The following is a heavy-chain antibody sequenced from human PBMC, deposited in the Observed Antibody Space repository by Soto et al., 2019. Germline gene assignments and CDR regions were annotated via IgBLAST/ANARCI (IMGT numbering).Heavy chain of an antibody. J-gene: IGHJ4*02. Sequence: SETLSLTCSVSGVSVTGYYWTWIRHSPGKGLEWIGYVYHTGNTYYNPSLKSRVTISLDTSKNQVSLRLRSVTAADTAVYYCAREQYNWKMWGQGTLVTVSS. CDR2: VYHTGNT. CDR1: GVSVTGYY. CDR3: AREQYNWKM. V-gene: IGHV4-59*02. D-gene: IGHD1-20*01.